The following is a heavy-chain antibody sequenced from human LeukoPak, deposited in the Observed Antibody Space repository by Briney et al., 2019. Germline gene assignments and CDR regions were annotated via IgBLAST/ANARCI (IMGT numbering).Heavy chain of an antibody. CDR3: AKVLETIAVDY. Sequence: PSETLSLTCTVSGDSIDRFYWNWLRQPAGKGLEWLGRIHTSGGTNYNPSHKSRVAMSRDTSKNQFSLKLSSVTAADTAVYYCAKVLETIAVDYWRQGTLVSVSS. CDR2: IHTSGGT. CDR1: GDSIDRFY. D-gene: IGHD6-13*01. V-gene: IGHV4-4*07. J-gene: IGHJ4*02.